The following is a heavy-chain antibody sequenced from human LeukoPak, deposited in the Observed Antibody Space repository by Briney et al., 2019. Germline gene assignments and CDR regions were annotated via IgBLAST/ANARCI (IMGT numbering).Heavy chain of an antibody. CDR3: SRLSHVAGAPKVSWFDP. J-gene: IGHJ5*02. Sequence: PSETLSLTCAVSGGSISGYYWSWIRQPPGKGLEWIGSIYRSGTTYYNPSLKSRVTMSVDTSNNQFSLKLTFVTAADTAMYYCSRLSHVAGAPKVSWFDPWGQGTLVTVSS. D-gene: IGHD1-26*01. CDR2: IYRSGTT. V-gene: IGHV4-59*04. CDR1: GGSISGYY.